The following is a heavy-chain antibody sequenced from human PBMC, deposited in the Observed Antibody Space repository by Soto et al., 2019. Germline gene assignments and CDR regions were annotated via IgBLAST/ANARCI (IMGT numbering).Heavy chain of an antibody. D-gene: IGHD5-18*01. CDR1: GGSISSSSYY. V-gene: IGHV4-39*01. Sequence: SETLSLTCTVSGGSISSSSYYWGRIRQPPGKGLEWIGSIYYSGSTYYNPSLKSRVTISVDTSKNQFSLKLSSVTAADTAVYYCARPRHSYGRGYDAFDIWGQGTMVTVSS. CDR3: ARPRHSYGRGYDAFDI. CDR2: IYYSGST. J-gene: IGHJ3*02.